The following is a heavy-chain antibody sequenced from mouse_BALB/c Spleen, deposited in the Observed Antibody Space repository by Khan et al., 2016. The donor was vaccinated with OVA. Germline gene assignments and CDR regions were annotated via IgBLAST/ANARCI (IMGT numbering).Heavy chain of an antibody. CDR1: GFSLTSYG. CDR3: ARNQGIVDGSFAY. V-gene: IGHV2-4-1*01. CDR2: IWSGGST. J-gene: IGHJ3*01. D-gene: IGHD2-3*01. Sequence: VQLQESGPGLVQPSQSLSITCTVSGFSLTSYGVHWVRQSPGKGLEWLGVIWSGGSTDYNAAFISRLSISKDNSKSQAFFKMNSLQADDTAIYYCARNQGIVDGSFAYRGQGTLVTVSA.